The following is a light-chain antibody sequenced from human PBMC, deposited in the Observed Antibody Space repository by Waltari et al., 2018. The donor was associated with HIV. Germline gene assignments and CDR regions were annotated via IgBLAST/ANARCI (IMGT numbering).Light chain of an antibody. CDR2: WAS. Sequence: IVMTQSPDSLAVSLGERATINCKSSQSVLYSSNNKNYLAWYQQKPGQPPKLLIYWASTRESVVPDRFSGSGSGTDFTLTISSLQAEDVALYYCQQYYSTPRTFGQVTKVEVK. V-gene: IGKV4-1*01. CDR1: QSVLYSSNNKNY. J-gene: IGKJ1*01. CDR3: QQYYSTPRT.